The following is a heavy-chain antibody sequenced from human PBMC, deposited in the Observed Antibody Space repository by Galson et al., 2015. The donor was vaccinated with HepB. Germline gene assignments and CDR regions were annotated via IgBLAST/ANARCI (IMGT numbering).Heavy chain of an antibody. J-gene: IGHJ2*01. D-gene: IGHD6-19*01. CDR2: ISSSSSYI. CDR1: GFTFSSYS. CDR3: ARGWLRESWYFDL. Sequence: SLRLSCAASGFTFSSYSMNWVRQAPGKGLEWVSSISSSSSYIYYADSVKGRFTISRDNAKNSLYLQMNSLRAEDTAVYYCARGWLRESWYFDLWGRGTLVTVSS. V-gene: IGHV3-21*01.